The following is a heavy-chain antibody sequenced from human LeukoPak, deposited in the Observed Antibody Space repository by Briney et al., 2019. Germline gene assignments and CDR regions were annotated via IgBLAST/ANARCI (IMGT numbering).Heavy chain of an antibody. CDR1: GFTFSSYA. CDR2: IRYDGSNK. Sequence: GGSLRLSCAASGFTFSSYAMSWVRQAPGKGLEWVAFIRYDGSNKYYADSVKGRFTISRDNSKNTLYLQMNSLRAEDTAVYYCAKGAPDHPLKAHHLKYYYYGMDVWGQGTTVTVSS. J-gene: IGHJ6*02. V-gene: IGHV3-30*02. CDR3: AKGAPDHPLKAHHLKYYYYGMDV. D-gene: IGHD1-14*01.